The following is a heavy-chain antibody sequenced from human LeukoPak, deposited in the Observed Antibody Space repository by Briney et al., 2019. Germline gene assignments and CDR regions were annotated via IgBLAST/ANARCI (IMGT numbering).Heavy chain of an antibody. D-gene: IGHD6-19*01. CDR1: GGTFSSYA. J-gene: IGHJ4*02. Sequence: GASVKVSCKASGGTFSSYAISWVRQAPGQGLEWMGGIIPIFGTANYAQKFQGRVTITADESMSTAYMELCSLRSEDTAVYYCARDLGLLSEGSGWYYWGQGTLVTVSS. CDR3: ARDLGLLSEGSGWYY. CDR2: IIPIFGTA. V-gene: IGHV1-69*13.